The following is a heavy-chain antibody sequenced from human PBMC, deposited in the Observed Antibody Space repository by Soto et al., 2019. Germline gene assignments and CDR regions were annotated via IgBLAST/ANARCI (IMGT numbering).Heavy chain of an antibody. V-gene: IGHV3-11*01. CDR3: ARTSKYCSSTSCYQTLDAFDI. CDR1: GFTFSDYY. CDR2: ISSSGSTI. Sequence: GGSLRLSCAASGFTFSDYYMSWIRQAPGKGLEWVSYISSSGSTIYYADSVKGRFTISRDNAKNSLYLQMNSLRAEDTAVYYCARTSKYCSSTSCYQTLDAFDIWGQGTMVTVSS. J-gene: IGHJ3*02. D-gene: IGHD2-2*01.